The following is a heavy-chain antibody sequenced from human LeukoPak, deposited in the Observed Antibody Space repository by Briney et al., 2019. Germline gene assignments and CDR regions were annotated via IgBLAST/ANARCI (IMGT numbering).Heavy chain of an antibody. CDR2: IYYSGST. D-gene: IGHD1-14*01. J-gene: IGHJ3*02. CDR3: ARRAGRDAFDI. CDR1: GGSISSYY. V-gene: IGHV4-59*01. Sequence: SETLSLTCTVSGGSISSYYWSWIRQPPGKGLEWIGYIYYSGSTNYNPSLKSRVTISVDTSKNQFSLKLSSVTAADTAVYYCARRAGRDAFDIWGQGTMVTVSS.